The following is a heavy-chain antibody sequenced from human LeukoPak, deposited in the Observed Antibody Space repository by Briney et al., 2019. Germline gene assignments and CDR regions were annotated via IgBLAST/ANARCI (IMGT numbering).Heavy chain of an antibody. D-gene: IGHD5-18*01. CDR3: ARVERDRGYSYGYDY. V-gene: IGHV4-31*03. Sequence: SQILSLTCTVSGGSISSGGYYWSWIRQQPGKGLEWIVYIYYSGSTYYNPSLKSRVTISVDTSKNQFSLKLSSVTAADTAVYYCARVERDRGYSYGYDYWGQGTLVTVSS. J-gene: IGHJ4*02. CDR1: GGSISSGGYY. CDR2: IYYSGST.